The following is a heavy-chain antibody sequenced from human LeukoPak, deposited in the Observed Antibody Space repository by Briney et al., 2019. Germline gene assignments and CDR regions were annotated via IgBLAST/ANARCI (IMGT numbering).Heavy chain of an antibody. D-gene: IGHD5-18*01. V-gene: IGHV4-4*07. J-gene: IGHJ6*03. Sequence: SETLSLTCTVSGYSISSGYYWGWIRQPAGKGLEWIGRIYTSGSTNYNPSLKSRVTMSVDTSKNQFSLKLSSVTAADTAVYYCAREIGRGYSYGYAEYYYCYMDVWGKGTTVTISS. CDR2: IYTSGST. CDR3: AREIGRGYSYGYAEYYYCYMDV. CDR1: GYSISSGYY.